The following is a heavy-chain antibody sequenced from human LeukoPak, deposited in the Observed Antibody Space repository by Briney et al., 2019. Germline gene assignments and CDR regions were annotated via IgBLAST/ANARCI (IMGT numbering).Heavy chain of an antibody. D-gene: IGHD3-22*01. CDR3: ARVLYDSSGFNAFDI. CDR2: INSDGGST. Sequence: PGGSLRLSCAASGFTFSSYWMHWVRQAPGKGLVWVSRINSDGGSTSYADSVKGRFTIYRDNAKNTLYLQMNSLRAEDTAVYYCARVLYDSSGFNAFDIWGQGTMVTVSS. V-gene: IGHV3-74*01. J-gene: IGHJ3*02. CDR1: GFTFSSYW.